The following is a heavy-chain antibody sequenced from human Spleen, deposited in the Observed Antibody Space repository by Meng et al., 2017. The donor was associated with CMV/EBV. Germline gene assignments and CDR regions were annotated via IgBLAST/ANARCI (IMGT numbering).Heavy chain of an antibody. CDR2: IYYTGGT. J-gene: IGHJ5*02. D-gene: IGHD2-21*02. V-gene: IGHV4-30-4*08. Sequence: SGGSISSDDHYWGWFRQPPGRGLEWIAYIYYTGGTYYNPSLRSRLTISVDKSKNQFSVNLQSVTAADTAVYYCVRGALQQTAKAYFDPWGQGSLVTVSS. CDR3: VRGALQQTAKAYFDP. CDR1: GGSISSDDHY.